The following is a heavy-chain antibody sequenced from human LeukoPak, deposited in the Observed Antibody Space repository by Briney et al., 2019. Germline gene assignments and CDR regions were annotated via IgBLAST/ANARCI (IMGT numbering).Heavy chain of an antibody. D-gene: IGHD2-15*01. Sequence: PGRSLRLSCAASGFTFSSYAMHWVRQAPGKGLEWVAVISYDGSNKYYADSVKGRFTISRDNSKNTLYLQMNSLRAEDTAVYYCARGDIVVVVAATLAPWGQGTLVTVSS. V-gene: IGHV3-30*04. J-gene: IGHJ5*02. CDR3: ARGDIVVVVAATLAP. CDR1: GFTFSSYA. CDR2: ISYDGSNK.